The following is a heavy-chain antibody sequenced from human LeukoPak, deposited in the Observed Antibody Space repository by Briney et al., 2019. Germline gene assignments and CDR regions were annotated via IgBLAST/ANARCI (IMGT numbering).Heavy chain of an antibody. J-gene: IGHJ6*03. CDR3: ARDLGIAVAAIGYYYYMDV. V-gene: IGHV1-69*05. Sequence: ASVKVSCKASGGTFSSYAIRWVRQAPGQGLEWMGRIIPIFGMANYAQKFQGRVTITTDESTSTAYMELSSLRSEDTAVYYCARDLGIAVAAIGYYYYMDVWGKGTTVTVSS. CDR1: GGTFSSYA. D-gene: IGHD6-19*01. CDR2: IIPIFGMA.